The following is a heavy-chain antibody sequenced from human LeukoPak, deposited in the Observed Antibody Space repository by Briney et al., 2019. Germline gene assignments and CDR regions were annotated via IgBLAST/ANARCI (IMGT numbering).Heavy chain of an antibody. J-gene: IGHJ3*02. V-gene: IGHV3-23*01. CDR3: AKDPTVVTPPFEAFDI. D-gene: IGHD4-23*01. Sequence: GGSLRLSCAASGFTFSSYAMSWVRQAPGKGLEWVSTISGSGASTYYADSVKGRFTISRDNSKNTLYLQMNSLRAEDTAVYYCAKDPTVVTPPFEAFDIWGQGTMVTVSS. CDR2: ISGSGAST. CDR1: GFTFSSYA.